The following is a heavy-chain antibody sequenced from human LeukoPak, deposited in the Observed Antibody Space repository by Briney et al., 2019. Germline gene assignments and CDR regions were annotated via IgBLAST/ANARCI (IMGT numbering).Heavy chain of an antibody. V-gene: IGHV1-18*01. D-gene: IGHD6-19*01. J-gene: IGHJ4*02. CDR1: GYTFTSYG. CDR3: ASRLVAGAFDY. Sequence: ASVKVSCKASGYTFTSYGISWVRQAPGQALEWMGWISAYNGNTNYAQKLQGRVTMTTDTSTSTAYMELRSLRSGDTAVYYCASRLVAGAFDYWGQGTLVTVSS. CDR2: ISAYNGNT.